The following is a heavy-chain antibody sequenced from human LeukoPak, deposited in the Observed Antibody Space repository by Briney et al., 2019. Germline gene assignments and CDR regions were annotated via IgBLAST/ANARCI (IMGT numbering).Heavy chain of an antibody. D-gene: IGHD3-10*01. J-gene: IGHJ3*02. Sequence: GGSLRLSCAASGFTFSTYSMNWVRQAPGKGLEWVSSIATSSDYIYYAGSLKGRFTISRDNVKNSLHLHMNSLRPDDTAVYYCARGRSITILRGVAISDGFDIWGQGTKVTVS. CDR2: IATSSDYI. CDR3: ARGRSITILRGVAISDGFDI. CDR1: GFTFSTYS. V-gene: IGHV3-21*06.